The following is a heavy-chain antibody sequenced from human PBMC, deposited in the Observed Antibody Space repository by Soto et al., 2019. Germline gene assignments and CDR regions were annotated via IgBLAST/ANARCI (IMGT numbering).Heavy chain of an antibody. D-gene: IGHD6-13*01. J-gene: IGHJ4*02. CDR3: ARDKLAAAGTATFDY. CDR1: GFTFSSYA. Sequence: QVQLVESGGGVVQPGRSLRLSCAASGFTFSSYAMHWVRQAPGKGLEWVAVISYDGSNKYYADSVKGRFTISRDNSKNTLYLQMNSLRAEDTAVYYCARDKLAAAGTATFDYWGQGTLVTVSS. V-gene: IGHV3-30-3*01. CDR2: ISYDGSNK.